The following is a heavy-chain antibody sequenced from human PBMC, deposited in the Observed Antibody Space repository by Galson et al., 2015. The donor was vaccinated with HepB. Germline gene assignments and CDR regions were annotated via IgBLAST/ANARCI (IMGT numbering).Heavy chain of an antibody. CDR1: GYTFTSYY. Sequence: SVKVSCKASGYTFTSYYMHWVRQAPGQGLEWMGIINPSGGSTSYAQKFQGRVTMTRDTSTSTVYMELSSLRSEDTAVYYCARGLNGGNSIDYYFDYWGQGTLVTVSS. V-gene: IGHV1-46*03. CDR3: ARGLNGGNSIDYYFDY. CDR2: INPSGGST. J-gene: IGHJ4*02. D-gene: IGHD4-23*01.